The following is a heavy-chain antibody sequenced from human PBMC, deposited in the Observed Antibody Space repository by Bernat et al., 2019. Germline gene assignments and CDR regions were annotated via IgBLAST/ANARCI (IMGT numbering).Heavy chain of an antibody. D-gene: IGHD2-2*01. CDR1: GFTFSSYS. V-gene: IGHV3-21*01. J-gene: IGHJ5*02. Sequence: EVQLVESGGGLVKPGGSLRLSCAASGFTFSSYSMNWVRQAPGTGLEWVSSISSSSSYIYYADSVKGRFTISRDNAKNSLYLQMNSLRAEDTAVYYCARERVVSGDWFDPWGQGTLVTVSS. CDR2: ISSSSSYI. CDR3: ARERVVSGDWFDP.